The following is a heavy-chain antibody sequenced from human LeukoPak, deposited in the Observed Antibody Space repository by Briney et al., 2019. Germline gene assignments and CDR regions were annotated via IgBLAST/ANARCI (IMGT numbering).Heavy chain of an antibody. CDR3: ARDRPALPNDAFDI. D-gene: IGHD3-3*02. CDR1: GGSISTSNYY. V-gene: IGHV4-61*02. J-gene: IGHJ3*02. CDR2: IYTSGST. Sequence: SETLSLTCTVSGGSISTSNYYWSWIRQPPGKGLEWIGRIYTSGSTNYNPSLKSRVTMSVDTSKNQFSLKLSSVTAADTAVYYCARDRPALPNDAFDIWGQGTMVTVSS.